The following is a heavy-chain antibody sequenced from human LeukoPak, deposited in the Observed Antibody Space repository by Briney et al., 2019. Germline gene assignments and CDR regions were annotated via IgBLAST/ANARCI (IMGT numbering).Heavy chain of an antibody. J-gene: IGHJ6*03. CDR2: IKQDGSEK. CDR3: ARGAREEDSSGYYPYYYYYYYMDV. D-gene: IGHD3-22*01. Sequence: QTGGSLRLSCAASGFTFGSYWMSWVRQAPGKGLEWVANIKQDGSEKYYVDSVKGRFTISRDNAKNSLYLQMNSLRAEDTAVYYCARGAREEDSSGYYPYYYYYYYMDVWGKGTTVTVSS. V-gene: IGHV3-7*01. CDR1: GFTFGSYW.